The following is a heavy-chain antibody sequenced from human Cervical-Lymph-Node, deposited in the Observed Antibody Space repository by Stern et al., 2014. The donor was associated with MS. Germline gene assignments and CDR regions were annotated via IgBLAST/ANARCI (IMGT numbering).Heavy chain of an antibody. CDR2: IYPGDSDI. D-gene: IGHD2-21*01. Sequence: MQLVQSGTEVKEPGESLKISCKTSGYNFINYWIAWVRQVPGKGLEWIGIIYPGDSDIRYSPSFQGHVTMSVDKSKTTAYLQWNSLKASDSAVYYCARWSVACDHWGQGALITVSS. V-gene: IGHV5-51*03. CDR1: GYNFINYW. J-gene: IGHJ4*02. CDR3: ARWSVACDH.